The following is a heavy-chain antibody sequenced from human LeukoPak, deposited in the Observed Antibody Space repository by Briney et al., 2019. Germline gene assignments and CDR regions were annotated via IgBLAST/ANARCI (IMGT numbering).Heavy chain of an antibody. CDR1: GGSISSSSYY. Sequence: SETLSLTCTVSGGSISSSSYYWGWIRQPPGKGLEWIGSIYYSGSTYYNPSLKSRVTISVDTSKNQLSLKLSSVTAADTAVYYCARARGRYFFFDYWGQGTLDTVSS. CDR3: ARARGRYFFFDY. D-gene: IGHD6-19*01. V-gene: IGHV4-39*07. CDR2: IYYSGST. J-gene: IGHJ4*02.